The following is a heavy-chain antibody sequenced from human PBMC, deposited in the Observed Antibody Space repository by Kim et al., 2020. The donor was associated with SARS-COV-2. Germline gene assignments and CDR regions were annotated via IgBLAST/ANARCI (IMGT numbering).Heavy chain of an antibody. Sequence: GGSLRLSCAASGFTFSSYGMHWVRQAPGKGLEWVAVISYDGSNKYYADSVKGRFTIARDNSKNTLYLQMNSLRAEDTSVYYCAKETAADLYYYYYGLDVWGKGTTVTVSS. CDR2: ISYDGSNK. D-gene: IGHD6-13*01. V-gene: IGHV3-30*18. CDR3: AKETAADLYYYYYGLDV. CDR1: GFTFSSYG. J-gene: IGHJ6*04.